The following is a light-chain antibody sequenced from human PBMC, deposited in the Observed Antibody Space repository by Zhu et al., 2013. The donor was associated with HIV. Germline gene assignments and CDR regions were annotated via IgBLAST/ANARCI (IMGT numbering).Light chain of an antibody. CDR3: QQYNTYSPET. Sequence: DIQMTQSPSTLSAFVGDRVTITCRASQNVNTWLAWYQLKPGKAPKVLIYDASNLESGVPSRFSGSGSGTEFTLTISSLQPDDFATYYCQQYNTYSPETFGQGTKVEIK. V-gene: IGKV1-5*01. CDR1: QNVNTW. J-gene: IGKJ1*01. CDR2: DAS.